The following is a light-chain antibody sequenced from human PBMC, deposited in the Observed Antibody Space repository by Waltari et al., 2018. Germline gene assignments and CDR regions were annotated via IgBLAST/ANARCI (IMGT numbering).Light chain of an antibody. J-gene: IGLJ3*02. V-gene: IGLV2-14*01. CDR1: SSAIGRYNT. Sequence: QSALTQPASVSGSPGQSITISCTGTSSAIGRYNTVSWYQQYPGKAPQIIIYEVKNRPSGVSTRFSGSTSGNTASLTISALQADDEAYFYCSSYTGDNILLFGGGTK. CDR2: EVK. CDR3: SSYTGDNILL.